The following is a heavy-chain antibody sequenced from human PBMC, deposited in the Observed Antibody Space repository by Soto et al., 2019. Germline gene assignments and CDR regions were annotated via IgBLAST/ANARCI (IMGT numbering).Heavy chain of an antibody. V-gene: IGHV5-10-1*01. Sequence: GESLKISCKGSGYSFTSYWISWVRQMPGKGLEWMGRIDPSDSYTNYSPSFQGHVTISADKSISTAYLQWSSLKASDTAMYYCARLASYYDSWSGYYGMDVWGQGTTVIVSS. CDR1: GYSFTSYW. CDR2: IDPSDSYT. D-gene: IGHD3-3*01. CDR3: ARLASYYDSWSGYYGMDV. J-gene: IGHJ6*02.